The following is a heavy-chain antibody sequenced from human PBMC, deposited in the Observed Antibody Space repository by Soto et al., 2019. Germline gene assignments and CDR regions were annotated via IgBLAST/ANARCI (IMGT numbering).Heavy chain of an antibody. V-gene: IGHV4-59*01. J-gene: IGHJ4*02. CDR3: ARVRDTIFEGGYFDY. D-gene: IGHD3-3*01. Sequence: SETLSLTCTVSGGSISSYYWSWIRQPPGKGLEWIGYIYYSGSTNYNPSLKSRVTISVDTSKNQFSLKLSSVTAADTAVYYCARVRDTIFEGGYFDYWGQGTLVTVSS. CDR1: GGSISSYY. CDR2: IYYSGST.